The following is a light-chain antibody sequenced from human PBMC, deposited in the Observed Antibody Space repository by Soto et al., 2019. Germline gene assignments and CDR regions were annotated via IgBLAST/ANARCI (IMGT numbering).Light chain of an antibody. CDR1: SSDVGGYNY. J-gene: IGLJ1*01. CDR3: SSYTTSNTRQIA. V-gene: IGLV2-14*01. CDR2: DVS. Sequence: QSALTQPASVSGSPGQSITISCTGTSSDVGGYNYVSWYQQHPGKAPKFMIYDVSNRPSGVSNRFSGSKSGNTASLTIPGLQAEDEADYYCSSYTTSNTRQIAFGPGTKVTVL.